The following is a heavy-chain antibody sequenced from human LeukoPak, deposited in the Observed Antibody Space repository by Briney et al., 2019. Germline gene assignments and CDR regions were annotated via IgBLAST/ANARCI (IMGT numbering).Heavy chain of an antibody. Sequence: PGGSLRLSCAASGFTFSTYGMHWVRQARGKGLEWVAVIWYDGSNKYYADSVKGRFTISRDNSKNTLYLQMNSLRAEDTAVYYCAKDWEDAIDPWGQGTLVTVSS. D-gene: IGHD1-26*01. CDR1: GFTFSTYG. CDR3: AKDWEDAIDP. J-gene: IGHJ5*02. V-gene: IGHV3-33*06. CDR2: IWYDGSNK.